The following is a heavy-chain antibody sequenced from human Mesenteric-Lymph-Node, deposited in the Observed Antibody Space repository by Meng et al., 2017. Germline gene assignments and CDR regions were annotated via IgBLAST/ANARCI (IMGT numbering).Heavy chain of an antibody. V-gene: IGHV4-34*01. Sequence: SETLSLTCAVYGGSFSGYYWSWIRQPPGKGLEWIGEINHSGGTNYNPSLKSRVTISVDTSKNQFSLKLSSVTAADTAVYYCARGVYCSGGSFLCYYYYGMDVWGQGTTVTVSS. CDR2: INHSGGT. D-gene: IGHD2-15*01. CDR1: GGSFSGYY. J-gene: IGHJ6*02. CDR3: ARGVYCSGGSFLCYYYYGMDV.